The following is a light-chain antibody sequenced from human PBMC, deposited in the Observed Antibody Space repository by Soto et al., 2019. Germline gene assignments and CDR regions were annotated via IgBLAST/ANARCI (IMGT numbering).Light chain of an antibody. CDR2: GAS. J-gene: IGKJ3*01. Sequence: EIVLTQSPGTLSLSPGERATLSCRASQSISSSYLAWYQQKPGQAPRLLVYGASSRATGTPDRYSGSGSGTDFNLTISRLEPEDCAVYYCQQYGSSRFTCGPGTKVDIK. V-gene: IGKV3-20*01. CDR3: QQYGSSRFT. CDR1: QSISSSY.